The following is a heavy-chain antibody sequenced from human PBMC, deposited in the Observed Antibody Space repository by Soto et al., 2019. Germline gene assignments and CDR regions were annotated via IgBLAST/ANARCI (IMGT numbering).Heavy chain of an antibody. V-gene: IGHV4-61*08. Sequence: QVRLQESGPGLEKPSETLSLTCGVSGGSVSINGYYWSWIRRPPGKGLEWIGYISYTGNTNYNPSLQSRVTISADTSKNQFSLNLNSVTAADTAVYYCARDREYCSSTRCYWNFDYWGQGILVTVSS. CDR1: GGSVSINGYY. CDR2: ISYTGNT. D-gene: IGHD2-2*01. CDR3: ARDREYCSSTRCYWNFDY. J-gene: IGHJ4*02.